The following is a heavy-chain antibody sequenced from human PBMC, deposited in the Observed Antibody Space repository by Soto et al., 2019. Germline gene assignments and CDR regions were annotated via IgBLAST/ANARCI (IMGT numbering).Heavy chain of an antibody. CDR2: IYWDDDK. CDR1: AFSLSTSGVG. CDR3: ARLVAAGITYHFGS. D-gene: IGHD2-21*01. Sequence: QITLKESGPTLVKPTQTLTLTCTFSAFSLSTSGVGVGWIRQPPGKALEWLTFIYWDDDKRYSPSPKSRLTITKDTSKTQGVPTMSTMDPVDTATYYCARLVAAGITYHFGSRGQGTLVTVSS. V-gene: IGHV2-5*02. J-gene: IGHJ4*02.